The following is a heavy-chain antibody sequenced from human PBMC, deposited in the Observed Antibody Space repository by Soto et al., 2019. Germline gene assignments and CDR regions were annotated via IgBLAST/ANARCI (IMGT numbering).Heavy chain of an antibody. J-gene: IGHJ4*02. D-gene: IGHD2-15*01. CDR1: GFTFSSYG. CDR2: ISYDGSNK. V-gene: IGHV3-30*03. CDR3: ASGPEEGYCSGGSCYF. Sequence: ESGGGVVQPGRSLRLSCAASGFTFSSYGMHWVRQAPGKGLEWVAVISYDGSNKYYADSVKGRFTISRDNSKNTLYLQMNSLRAEDTAVYYCASGPEEGYCSGGSCYFWGQGTLVTVSS.